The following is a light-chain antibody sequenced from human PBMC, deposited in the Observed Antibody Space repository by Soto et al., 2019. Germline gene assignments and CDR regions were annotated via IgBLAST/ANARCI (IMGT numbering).Light chain of an antibody. CDR3: AAWDDSLNGHV. J-gene: IGLJ1*01. CDR2: SST. Sequence: QSVLTQPHSASGTPGQRATISCSGSSFNIGTNSVHWFQQLPGTAPKVPIYSSTQRPSGVPERFSGSKSGTSASLAISELQSEDEADYYCAAWDDSLNGHVFGTGTKVTVL. CDR1: SFNIGTNS. V-gene: IGLV1-44*01.